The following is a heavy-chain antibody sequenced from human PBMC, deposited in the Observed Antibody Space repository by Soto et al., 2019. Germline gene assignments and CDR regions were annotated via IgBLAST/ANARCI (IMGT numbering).Heavy chain of an antibody. Sequence: QVQLVQSGAEVQKPGSSVKVSCKASGGTFSSYAISWVRQAPGQGLEWMGGIIPIFGTANYAQKFQGRVTITADESTSTAYMELSSLRSEDTAVYYCASDETADYCGGDCSMGYYYYGMDVWGQGTTVTVSS. CDR1: GGTFSSYA. V-gene: IGHV1-69*01. D-gene: IGHD2-21*02. CDR2: IIPIFGTA. CDR3: ASDETADYCGGDCSMGYYYYGMDV. J-gene: IGHJ6*02.